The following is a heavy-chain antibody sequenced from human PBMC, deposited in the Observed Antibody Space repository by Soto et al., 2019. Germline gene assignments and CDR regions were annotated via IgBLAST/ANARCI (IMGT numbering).Heavy chain of an antibody. V-gene: IGHV3-33*01. CDR3: ARDLGSTNYYFDY. CDR1: GFTFSSYG. J-gene: IGHJ4*02. Sequence: SLRLPCAASGFTFSSYGFHWVRQAPGKGLEWVAVIWYDGSKTYYVESVRGRFTISRDNSKNTLYLQMNSLRAEDTAVYCCARDLGSTNYYFDYWGLGTLVTVSS. CDR2: IWYDGSKT. D-gene: IGHD5-12*01.